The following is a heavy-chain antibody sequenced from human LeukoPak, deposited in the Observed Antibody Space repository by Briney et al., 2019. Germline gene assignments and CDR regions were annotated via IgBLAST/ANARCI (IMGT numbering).Heavy chain of an antibody. CDR1: GFTFSSYS. Sequence: GGSLRLSCAASGFTFSSYSLNWVRQAPGKGLEWVSSISGSSSYVYYADSVKGRFTISRDNAKNSLYLQMNSLRAEDTAVYYCARGGQVEMATFYWRQGTRVTVSS. CDR3: ARGGQVEMATFY. D-gene: IGHD5-24*01. J-gene: IGHJ4*02. CDR2: ISGSSSYV. V-gene: IGHV3-21*01.